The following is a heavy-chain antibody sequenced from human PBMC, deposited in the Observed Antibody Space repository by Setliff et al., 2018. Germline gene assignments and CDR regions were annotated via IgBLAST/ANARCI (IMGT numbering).Heavy chain of an antibody. CDR1: GYSISSGYI. V-gene: IGHV4-38-2*02. CDR2: IGHTGSN. Sequence: PSETLSLTCTVSGYSISSGYIWGWIRQPPGKGLEWVGNIGHTGSNNYNPSLKSRLTISRDTSKNQVSLKLNSVTAADMAVYYCAREQWLDPPGYYYMDVWAKGTTVTVSS. CDR3: AREQWLDPPGYYYMDV. J-gene: IGHJ6*03. D-gene: IGHD6-19*01.